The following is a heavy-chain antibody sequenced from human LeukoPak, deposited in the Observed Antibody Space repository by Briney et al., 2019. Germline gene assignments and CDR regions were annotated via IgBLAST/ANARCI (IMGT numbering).Heavy chain of an antibody. Sequence: ASVKDSCRASGYTFTDYYMHWVRQAPGQGLEWMGWLNPNTLVTSYAQHFQGRVSMTWDTSISTGYMDLNSLTSDDTAVYYCARKDGGRDGMDVWGQGTTVTVSS. V-gene: IGHV1-2*02. J-gene: IGHJ6*02. D-gene: IGHD2-15*01. CDR3: ARKDGGRDGMDV. CDR2: LNPNTLVT. CDR1: GYTFTDYY.